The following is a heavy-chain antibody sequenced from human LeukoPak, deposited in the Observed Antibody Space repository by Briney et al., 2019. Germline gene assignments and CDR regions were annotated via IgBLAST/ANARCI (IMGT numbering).Heavy chain of an antibody. Sequence: GGSLRLSCAASGFPFTVYPTHWVRQAPGKGLEWVSVSSSDETYKFYADSVRGRFTISRDNSKDRLYLQMSDLRAEDTAVYFCARSVSGVWLFDYWGRGTLVTVSS. CDR2: SSSDETYK. D-gene: IGHD5/OR15-5a*01. V-gene: IGHV3-30-3*01. J-gene: IGHJ4*02. CDR1: GFPFTVYP. CDR3: ARSVSGVWLFDY.